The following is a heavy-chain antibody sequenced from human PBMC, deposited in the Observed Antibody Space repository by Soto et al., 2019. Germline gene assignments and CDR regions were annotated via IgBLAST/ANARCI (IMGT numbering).Heavy chain of an antibody. J-gene: IGHJ4*02. CDR3: ARDYEYWSGYYKGFEY. CDR2: ISSSSSSI. Sequence: GGSLRLSCAASGFTFSSYSMNWVRQAPGKGLEWVSYISSSSSSIYYADSVKGRFTISRDNAKNSLYLQMNSLRDEDTAVYYCARDYEYWSGYYKGFEYWGQGTLVPSPQ. D-gene: IGHD3-3*01. CDR1: GFTFSSYS. V-gene: IGHV3-48*02.